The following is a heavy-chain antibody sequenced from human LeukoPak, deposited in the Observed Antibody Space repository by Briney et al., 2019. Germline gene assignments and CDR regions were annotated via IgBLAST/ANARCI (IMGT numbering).Heavy chain of an antibody. Sequence: GGSLRLSCAASGFTFSYYSMNWVRQAPGKGLEWVSYISTSSNTIHYADSVKGRFTVFRDNAKNSLYLQMNSLRDEDTAVYFCARDYCGGDCFPDYWGQGTLVTVSS. V-gene: IGHV3-48*02. CDR2: ISTSSNTI. CDR1: GFTFSYYS. CDR3: ARDYCGGDCFPDY. D-gene: IGHD2-21*02. J-gene: IGHJ4*02.